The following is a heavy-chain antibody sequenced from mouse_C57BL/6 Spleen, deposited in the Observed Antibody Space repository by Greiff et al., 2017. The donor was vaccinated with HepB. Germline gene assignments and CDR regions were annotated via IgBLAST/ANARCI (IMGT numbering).Heavy chain of an antibody. CDR2: INPSTGGT. Sequence: VQLKQSGPELVKPGASVKISCKASGYSFTGYYMNWVKQSPEKSLEWIGEINPSTGGTTYNQKFKAKATLTVDKSSSTAYMQLKSLTSEDSAVYYCAPFYYGSFAYWGQGTLVTVSA. D-gene: IGHD1-1*01. J-gene: IGHJ3*01. CDR3: APFYYGSFAY. V-gene: IGHV1-42*01. CDR1: GYSFTGYY.